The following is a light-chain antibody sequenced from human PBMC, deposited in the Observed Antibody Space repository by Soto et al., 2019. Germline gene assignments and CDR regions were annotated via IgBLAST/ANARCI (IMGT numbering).Light chain of an antibody. CDR2: GAS. CDR1: QSVSNTY. Sequence: EIVLTQSPGTLSLSPGERATLSCRASQSVSNTYLAWYQQKPGQAPRLLIYGASSRATGIPDRFSGSGSGTDFTLTISRLEPEDFAVYYCQEYGSSRTLGQGTKVDIK. V-gene: IGKV3-20*01. CDR3: QEYGSSRT. J-gene: IGKJ1*01.